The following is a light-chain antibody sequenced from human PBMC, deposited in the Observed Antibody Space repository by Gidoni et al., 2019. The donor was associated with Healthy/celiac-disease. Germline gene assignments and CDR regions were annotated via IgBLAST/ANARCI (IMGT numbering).Light chain of an antibody. CDR2: QDS. CDR1: KLGDKY. CDR3: QAWDSSTVV. J-gene: IGLJ2*01. Sequence: SYELTPPPSVSVSPGQTASITCPGDKLGDKYACWYQQKPGQSPVLVIYQDSKRPSGIPERFAGSNAGNTATLTISGTQAMDEADYYCQAWDSSTVVFGGGTKLTAL. V-gene: IGLV3-1*01.